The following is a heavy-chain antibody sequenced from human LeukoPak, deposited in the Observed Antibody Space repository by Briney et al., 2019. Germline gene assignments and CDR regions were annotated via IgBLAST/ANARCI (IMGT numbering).Heavy chain of an antibody. CDR1: GFTFSSYG. CDR2: ISYDGSNK. D-gene: IGHD5-18*01. CDR3: AKRGRKGYSYGSDAFDI. V-gene: IGHV3-30*18. Sequence: GRSLRLSCAASGFTFSSYGMHWVRQAPGQGLEWVAVISYDGSNKYYADSVKGRFTISRDNSKNTLYLQMNSLRAEDTAVYYCAKRGRKGYSYGSDAFDIWGQGTMVTVSS. J-gene: IGHJ3*02.